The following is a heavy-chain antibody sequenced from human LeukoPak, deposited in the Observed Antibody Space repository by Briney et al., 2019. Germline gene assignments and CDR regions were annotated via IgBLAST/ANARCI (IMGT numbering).Heavy chain of an antibody. Sequence: GASVKVSCKASGFTFTSSAMQWVRQARGQRLEWIGWIVVGSGNTNYAQKFQERVTITRDMSTSTAYMELSSLRSEDTAVYYCAADLRGAPSLYMDVWGKGTTVTISS. CDR3: AADLRGAPSLYMDV. D-gene: IGHD1-26*01. V-gene: IGHV1-58*02. J-gene: IGHJ6*03. CDR2: IVVGSGNT. CDR1: GFTFTSSA.